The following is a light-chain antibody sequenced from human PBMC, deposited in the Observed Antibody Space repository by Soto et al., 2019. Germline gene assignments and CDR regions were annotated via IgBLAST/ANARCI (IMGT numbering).Light chain of an antibody. Sequence: EILMTQSPATLSVSLGGRATLSCRASQTVSTNLAWYQQKPGQPPRLLIYNASNRTTGIPARFSGSGSGTDFTLTISSLEPEDFAVYYCQQRGDWPPITFGQGTRLEIK. V-gene: IGKV3-11*01. J-gene: IGKJ5*01. CDR3: QQRGDWPPIT. CDR1: QTVSTN. CDR2: NAS.